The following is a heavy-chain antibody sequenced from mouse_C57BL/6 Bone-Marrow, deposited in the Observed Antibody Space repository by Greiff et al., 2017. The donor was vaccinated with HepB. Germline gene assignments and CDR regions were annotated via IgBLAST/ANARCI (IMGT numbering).Heavy chain of an antibody. CDR2: ISDGGSYT. J-gene: IGHJ4*01. V-gene: IGHV5-4*01. CDR1: GFTFSSYA. D-gene: IGHD1-1*01. CDR3: ARDITTVPRAMDY. Sequence: DVKLVESGGGLVKPGGSLKLSCAASGFTFSSYAMSWVRQTPEKRLEWVATISDGGSYTYYPDNVKGRFTISRDNAKNNLYLQMSHLKSEDTAMYYCARDITTVPRAMDYWGQGTSVTVSS.